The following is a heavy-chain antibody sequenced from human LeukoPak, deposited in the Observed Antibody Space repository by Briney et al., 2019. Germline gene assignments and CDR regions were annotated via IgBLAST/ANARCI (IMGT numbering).Heavy chain of an antibody. CDR1: GGSISSYY. CDR3: ARLSGYDWESFYDY. CDR2: IYYSGST. J-gene: IGHJ4*02. V-gene: IGHV4-59*01. D-gene: IGHD5-12*01. Sequence: SETLSLTCIVSGGSISSYYWSWIRQPPGKGLEWIGSIYYSGSTNYNPSLKSRGTIPVDASDKQFLLKLVYVTAADTAVYYYARLSGYDWESFYDYWGQGTLLPVS.